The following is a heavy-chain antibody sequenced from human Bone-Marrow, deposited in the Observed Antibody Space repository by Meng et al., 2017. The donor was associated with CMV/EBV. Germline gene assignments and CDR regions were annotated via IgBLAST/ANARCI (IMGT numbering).Heavy chain of an antibody. Sequence: SVKVSCKASGGTFSSYAISWVRQAPGQGLEWMGGIIPIFGTANYAQKFQGRVTITTDESTSTAYMELSSLRSEDTAVYYCAWGVLGYCSSTSCLQDYGMDVWGQGTTVTVSS. CDR3: AWGVLGYCSSTSCLQDYGMDV. D-gene: IGHD2-2*01. V-gene: IGHV1-69*05. CDR2: IIPIFGTA. CDR1: GGTFSSYA. J-gene: IGHJ6*01.